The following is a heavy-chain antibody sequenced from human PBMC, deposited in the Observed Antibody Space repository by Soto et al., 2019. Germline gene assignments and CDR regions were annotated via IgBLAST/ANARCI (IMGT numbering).Heavy chain of an antibody. CDR1: GFAFSSYA. CDR2: ISGSTSGT. D-gene: IGHD2-2*01. CDR3: AKGSSTSLYYYYYYYMDV. Sequence: GGSLRLSCAASGFAFSSYAMSWVRQAPGKGLEWVSSISGSTSGTYYADAVKGRFTISRDNSNNTLYLQMNSLRAEDTAVYYCAKGSSTSLYYYYYYYMDVWGKGTTVTVSS. J-gene: IGHJ6*03. V-gene: IGHV3-23*01.